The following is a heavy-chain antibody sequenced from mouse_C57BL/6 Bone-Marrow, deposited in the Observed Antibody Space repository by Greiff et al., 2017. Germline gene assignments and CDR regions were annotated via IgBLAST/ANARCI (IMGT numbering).Heavy chain of an antibody. Sequence: QVQLQQSGAELVRPGSSVKLSCKASGYTFTSYWMDWVKQRPGQGLEWIGNIYPSDSETHYNQKFKDKATLTVDKSSSTAYMQLISLTSEDAAVYYCASGYDGYDGFFYYAMDYWGQGTSVTVSS. CDR1: GYTFTSYW. D-gene: IGHD2-3*01. J-gene: IGHJ4*01. CDR2: IYPSDSET. CDR3: ASGYDGYDGFFYYAMDY. V-gene: IGHV1-61*01.